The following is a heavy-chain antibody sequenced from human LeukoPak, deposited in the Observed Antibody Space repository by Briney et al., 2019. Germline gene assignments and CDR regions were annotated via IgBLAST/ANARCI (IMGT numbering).Heavy chain of an antibody. CDR3: AKRYYDSSGYFDAFDI. CDR1: GFSFSTYA. D-gene: IGHD3-22*01. J-gene: IGHJ3*02. CDR2: ISGNGGST. V-gene: IGHV3-23*01. Sequence: PGGSLRLSCAASGFSFSTYAMSWVRQAPGKGLEWVSGISGNGGSTYYEDSVKGRFTISRDNSKNTVFLQVNSLRAEDTAVYYCAKRYYDSSGYFDAFDIWGQGTMVTVSS.